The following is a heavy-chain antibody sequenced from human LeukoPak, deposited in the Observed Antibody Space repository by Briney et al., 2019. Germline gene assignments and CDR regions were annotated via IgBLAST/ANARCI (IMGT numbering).Heavy chain of an antibody. D-gene: IGHD2-8*01. Sequence: PGGSLRLSCAASGMTFRRHCMTCVRETTGKGLQWLATIKSDGSEIYYLDSVKGRFTISRDNAKNSLYLQMNSLRADDAAVYYCARYCTFRTCSATNFDAWGQGTLVTVSS. CDR3: ARYCTFRTCSATNFDA. V-gene: IGHV3-7*01. CDR2: IKSDGSEI. CDR1: GMTFRRHC. J-gene: IGHJ4*02.